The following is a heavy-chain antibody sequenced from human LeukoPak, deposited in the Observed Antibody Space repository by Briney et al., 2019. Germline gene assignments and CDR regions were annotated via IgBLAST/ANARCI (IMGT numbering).Heavy chain of an antibody. CDR3: ASEYYYDTSGYYSLAY. V-gene: IGHV4-4*07. CDR2: IYTSGST. J-gene: IGHJ4*02. Sequence: PSETLSLTCTVSGGSISSFYWSWIRQPAGKGLEWIGRIYTSGSTSYNPSLKSRVTMSVDMSKNLFSLKLSSVTAADTAVYYCASEYYYDTSGYYSLAYWGQGTLVTVFS. D-gene: IGHD3-22*01. CDR1: GGSISSFY.